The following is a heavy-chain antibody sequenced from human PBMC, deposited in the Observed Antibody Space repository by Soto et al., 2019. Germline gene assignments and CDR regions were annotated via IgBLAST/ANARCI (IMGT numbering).Heavy chain of an antibody. V-gene: IGHV3-7*03. CDR1: GFTFSNYW. CDR2: IRQDGNEN. CDR3: AKDIYGGQLLVRPLGYYGMDV. Sequence: PGGSLRLSCAASGFTFSNYWMSWVRQAPGKGLEWVANIRQDGNENYYVDSVKGRFTISRDNAKNSLYLQMNSLRAEDTALYYCAKDIYGGQLLVRPLGYYGMDVWCQATTVTVSS. D-gene: IGHD6-19*01. J-gene: IGHJ6*02.